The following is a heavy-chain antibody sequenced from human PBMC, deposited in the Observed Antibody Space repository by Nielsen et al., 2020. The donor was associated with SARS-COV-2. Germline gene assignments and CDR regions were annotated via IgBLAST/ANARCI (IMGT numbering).Heavy chain of an antibody. V-gene: IGHV4-31*03. CDR3: ASVDTAMDAPVQYWYFDL. J-gene: IGHJ2*01. CDR1: GGSISSGGYY. Sequence: LSLTCTVSGGSISSGGYYWSWIRQHPGKGLEWIGYIYYSGSTYYNPSLKSRVTISVDTSKNQFSLKLSSVTAADTAVYYCASVDTAMDAPVQYWYFDLWGRGTLVTVSS. D-gene: IGHD5-18*01. CDR2: IYYSGST.